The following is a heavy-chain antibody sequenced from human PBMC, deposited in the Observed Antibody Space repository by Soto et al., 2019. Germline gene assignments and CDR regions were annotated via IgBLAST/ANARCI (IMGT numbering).Heavy chain of an antibody. J-gene: IGHJ5*02. CDR2: ISAYNGNT. Sequence: ASVKVSCKASGYTFTSYGISWVRQAPGQGLEWMGWISAYNGNTNYAQKPQGRVTMTTDTSTSTAYMELRSLRSDDTAVYYCARGGPYYYDSSGYYEPPSPWGQGTLVTVSS. V-gene: IGHV1-18*04. CDR3: ARGGPYYYDSSGYYEPPSP. D-gene: IGHD3-22*01. CDR1: GYTFTSYG.